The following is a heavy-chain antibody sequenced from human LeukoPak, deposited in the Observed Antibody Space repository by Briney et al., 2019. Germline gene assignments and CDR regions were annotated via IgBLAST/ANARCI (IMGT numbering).Heavy chain of an antibody. J-gene: IGHJ2*01. CDR3: ARELVSLGTGYFDL. V-gene: IGHV3-21*01. D-gene: IGHD7-27*01. CDR1: GFTFSSYG. Sequence: GGSLRLSCEASGFTFSSYGMNWVRQAPGKGLEWVSSISSSSTYIYYADSVKGRFTISRDNPKNSLYLQMNSLRAEDTAIYYCARELVSLGTGYFDLWGRGTLVTVSS. CDR2: ISSSSTYI.